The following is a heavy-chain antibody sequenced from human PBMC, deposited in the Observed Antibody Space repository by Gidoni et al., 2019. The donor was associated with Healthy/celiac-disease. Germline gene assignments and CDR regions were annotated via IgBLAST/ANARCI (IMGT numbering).Heavy chain of an antibody. CDR3: ARGIVVVPAAMPGWFDP. CDR1: GGSISSYY. CDR2: IYYSGST. J-gene: IGHJ5*02. D-gene: IGHD2-2*01. V-gene: IGHV4-59*01. Sequence: QVQLQESGPGLVKPSETLSLTCTVSGGSISSYYWSWIRQPPGKGLEWIGYIYYSGSTNYNPSLKSRVTISVDTSKNQFSLKLSSVTAADTAVYYCARGIVVVPAAMPGWFDPWGQGTLVTVSS.